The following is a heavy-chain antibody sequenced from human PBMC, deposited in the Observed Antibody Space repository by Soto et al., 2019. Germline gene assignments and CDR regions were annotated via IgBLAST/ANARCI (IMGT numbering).Heavy chain of an antibody. CDR3: ARAVAFFLGP. J-gene: IGHJ5*02. CDR2: ISHSGTT. Sequence: QVQLQESGPGLVKPSGTLSLTCAVFSGSISINDWWSWVRQAPGKGLEWIGEISHSGTTNYNPSLNSRVTISLDMSKNQFSLKLTSVTAADTAVYYCARAVAFFLGPWGQGTLVTVSS. CDR1: SGSISINDW. V-gene: IGHV4-4*02. D-gene: IGHD3-3*01.